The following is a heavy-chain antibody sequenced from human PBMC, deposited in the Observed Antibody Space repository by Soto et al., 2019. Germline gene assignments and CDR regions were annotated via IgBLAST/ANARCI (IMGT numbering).Heavy chain of an antibody. V-gene: IGHV4-30-4*01. D-gene: IGHD6-6*01. J-gene: IGHJ5*02. CDR2: IYHSGST. CDR1: GGSISSGAYY. Sequence: QVKLQESGPGLVKPSQTLYLTCTVSGGSISSGAYYWSWIRQPPGKGLEWIGYIYHSGSTYYNPSLKSLVIISVDTSKNQFSLKLSSVTAADTAVYYCARERPDGARRDPWGQGTLVTVSS. CDR3: ARERPDGARRDP.